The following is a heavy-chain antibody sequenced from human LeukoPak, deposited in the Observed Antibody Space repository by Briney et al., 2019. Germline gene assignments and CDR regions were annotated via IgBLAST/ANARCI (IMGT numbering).Heavy chain of an antibody. CDR1: GFTVSSNY. CDR3: ARSIYYDGSGYYPHFDS. J-gene: IGHJ4*02. CDR2: IFSGGGTT. Sequence: GGSLRLSCAASGFTVSSNYMNWVRQPPGKGLEWVSVIFSGGGTTYYADSVKGRFTISRDNAKDTLCLQLNSLRAEDTAVYYCARSIYYDGSGYYPHFDSWGQGTLVTVSS. V-gene: IGHV3-66*01. D-gene: IGHD3-22*01.